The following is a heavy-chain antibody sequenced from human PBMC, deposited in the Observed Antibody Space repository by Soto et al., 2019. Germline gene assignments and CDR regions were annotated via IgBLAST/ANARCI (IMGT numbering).Heavy chain of an antibody. CDR2: IFSNDDK. V-gene: IGHV2-26*01. CDR1: GLSLSNGRLG. Sequence: VTLKESGPVLVKPTETLTLTCTVSGLSLSNGRLGVSWIRQPPGKALEWLAHIFSNDDKSYSTSLKSRLTISKDTSISQVVHTMTNMDPVDSATYYCALIKDCSRTDCYLASFDPWGQGTLVNVSS. J-gene: IGHJ5*02. D-gene: IGHD2-2*01. CDR3: ALIKDCSRTDCYLASFDP.